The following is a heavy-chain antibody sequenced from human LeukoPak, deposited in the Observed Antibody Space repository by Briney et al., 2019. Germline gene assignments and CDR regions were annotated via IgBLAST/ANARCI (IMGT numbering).Heavy chain of an antibody. V-gene: IGHV1-2*02. CDR2: MNPNSGDT. Sequence: ASVKVSCKASVYTFANFYIHWVRQAPGQGLEWMGWMNPNSGDTSYAREFQDRVTMTRDTSLSTAYMELSRLRSDDTAVYFCARRPINCIITNCYVDYWGQGTLVTVSS. CDR3: ARRPINCIITNCYVDY. J-gene: IGHJ4*02. CDR1: VYTFANFY. D-gene: IGHD2-2*01.